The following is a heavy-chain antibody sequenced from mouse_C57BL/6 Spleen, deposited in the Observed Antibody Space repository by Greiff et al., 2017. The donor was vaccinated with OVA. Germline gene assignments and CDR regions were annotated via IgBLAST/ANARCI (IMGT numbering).Heavy chain of an antibody. V-gene: IGHV5-6*01. J-gene: IGHJ2*01. CDR1: GFTFSSYG. CDR2: ISSGGSYT. Sequence: EVKLMESGGDLVKPGGSLKLSCAASGFTFSSYGMSWVRQTPDKRLEWVATISSGGSYTYYPDSVKGRFTISRDNAKNTLYLQMSSLKSEDTAMYYCARDYYGSTLYYFDYWGQGTTLTVSS. D-gene: IGHD1-1*01. CDR3: ARDYYGSTLYYFDY.